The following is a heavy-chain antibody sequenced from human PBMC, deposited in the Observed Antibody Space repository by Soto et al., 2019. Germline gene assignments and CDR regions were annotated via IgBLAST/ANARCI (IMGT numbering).Heavy chain of an antibody. V-gene: IGHV1-2*02. CDR3: AKDPEASYNWFDP. CDR2: INPKTGGT. CDR1: GYTFTDYY. Sequence: QVQLVQSGTEVKKPGASVKVSCKASGYTFTDYYMHWVRQAPGQGLEWMGWINPKTGGTKYTQNFQGRVTMTRDTSISTAYMELSRLTSDYTAVYYCAKDPEASYNWFDPWGQGTLVTVSS. J-gene: IGHJ5*02.